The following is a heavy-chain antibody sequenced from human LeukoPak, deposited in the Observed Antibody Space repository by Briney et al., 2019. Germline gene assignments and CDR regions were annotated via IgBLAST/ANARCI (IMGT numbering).Heavy chain of an antibody. CDR2: IIPIFGTA. J-gene: IGHJ5*02. V-gene: IGHV1-69*13. Sequence: ASVKVSCKASGYTFTSYYMHWVRQAPGQGLEWMGGIIPIFGTANYAQKFQGRVTITADESTSTAYMELSSLRSEDTAVYYCAILLGEPPTGPLPKGIAAAGAAPWGQGTLVTVSS. CDR3: AILLGEPPTGPLPKGIAAAGAAP. CDR1: GYTFTSYY. D-gene: IGHD6-13*01.